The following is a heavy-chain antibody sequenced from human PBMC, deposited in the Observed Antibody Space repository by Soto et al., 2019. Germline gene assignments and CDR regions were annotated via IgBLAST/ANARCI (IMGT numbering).Heavy chain of an antibody. J-gene: IGHJ4*02. Sequence: QVQLVQSGAEVKRPGSSVKVSCKASGGTFSSENINWVRQAPGQGLEWMGRIIPIFGTVDYAQKLQGRVTITADESTSTDYMQLSSLTSEDTAVYYCAGDGDYADAGDFWGQGTLVTVSS. CDR3: AGDGDYADAGDF. V-gene: IGHV1-69*01. CDR2: IIPIFGTV. CDR1: GGTFSSEN. D-gene: IGHD4-17*01.